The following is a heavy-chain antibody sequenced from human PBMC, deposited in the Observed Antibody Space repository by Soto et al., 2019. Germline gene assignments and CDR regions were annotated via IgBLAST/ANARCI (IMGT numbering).Heavy chain of an antibody. Sequence: QVQLVESGGGVVQPGRSLRLSCAASGFTFSSYGMHWVRQAPGKGLEWVAVISYDGSNKYYADSVKGRFTISRDNSKNTLYLQMNSLRAEDTAVYYCAKAASGYDSGSGDYWGQGNLVTVSS. CDR3: AKAASGYDSGSGDY. J-gene: IGHJ4*02. CDR2: ISYDGSNK. CDR1: GFTFSSYG. D-gene: IGHD5-12*01. V-gene: IGHV3-30*18.